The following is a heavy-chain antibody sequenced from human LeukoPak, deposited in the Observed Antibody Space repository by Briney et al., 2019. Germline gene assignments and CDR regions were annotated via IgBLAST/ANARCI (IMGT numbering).Heavy chain of an antibody. D-gene: IGHD1-26*01. CDR2: INHSGST. J-gene: IGHJ5*02. CDR1: GGSFSGYY. CDR3: ARARGKGEYNWFDP. V-gene: IGHV4-34*01. Sequence: SETLSLTCAVYGGSFSGYYWSWIRQPPGKGLEWIGEINHSGSTNYNPSLKSRVTISVDTSKNQFSLKLSSVTAADTAVYYCARARGKGEYNWFDPWGQGTLVTVSS.